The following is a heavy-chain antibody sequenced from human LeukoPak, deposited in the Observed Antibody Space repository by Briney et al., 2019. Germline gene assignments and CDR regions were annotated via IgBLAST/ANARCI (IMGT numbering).Heavy chain of an antibody. D-gene: IGHD3-10*01. CDR2: IWYDGSNK. CDR1: GFTFSSYG. Sequence: QSGGSLRLSCAASGFTFSSYGMHWVRQAPGKGLEWVAVIWYDGSNKYYADSVKGRFTISRDNSKNTLYLQMNSLRAEDTAVYYCARGLQGRFYYYGSGSYYNGYWFDPWGQGTLVTVSS. CDR3: ARGLQGRFYYYGSGSYYNGYWFDP. J-gene: IGHJ5*02. V-gene: IGHV3-33*01.